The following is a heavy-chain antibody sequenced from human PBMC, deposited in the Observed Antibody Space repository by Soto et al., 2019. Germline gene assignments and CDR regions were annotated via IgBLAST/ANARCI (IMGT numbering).Heavy chain of an antibody. CDR1: GYTFTGYY. CDR3: ARSVVVVAALDY. CDR2: INPNSGGT. Sequence: ASVKVSCKASGYTFTGYYMHWVRQAPGQGLEWMGWINPNSGGTNYAQKFQGRVTMTRDTCISTAYMELSRLRSDDTAVYYCARSVVVVAALDYWGQGTLVTVSS. V-gene: IGHV1-2*02. J-gene: IGHJ4*02. D-gene: IGHD2-15*01.